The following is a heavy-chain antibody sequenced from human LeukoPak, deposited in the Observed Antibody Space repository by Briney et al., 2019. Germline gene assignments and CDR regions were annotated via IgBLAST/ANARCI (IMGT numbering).Heavy chain of an antibody. D-gene: IGHD3-3*01. Sequence: PRGSLRLSCAASGFTFFSYTINWVRQAPGKGLEWVSSISSSSTYIYYADSVKGRFTISRDNAKSSLYMQMNSLRAEDTSVYYCARSPRSGSVSWFDAWGEGTLVSVSS. V-gene: IGHV3-21*01. CDR2: ISSSSTYI. CDR3: ARSPRSGSVSWFDA. J-gene: IGHJ5*02. CDR1: GFTFFSYT.